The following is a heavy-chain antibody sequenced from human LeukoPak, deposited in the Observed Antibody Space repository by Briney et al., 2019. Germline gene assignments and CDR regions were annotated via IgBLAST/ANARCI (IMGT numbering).Heavy chain of an antibody. V-gene: IGHV3-23*01. CDR3: AKYGPQDSGSSHFDY. D-gene: IGHD1-26*01. CDR1: GFTFSSYA. J-gene: IGHJ4*02. Sequence: GGALRLSCTASGFTFSSYAMSWVRQAPGKGLEWVSAIRNSGSSTHYADSVKGRFTTSRDNSKNTLFLQMNSLRAEDTAIYYCAKYGPQDSGSSHFDYWGQGALVTVSS. CDR2: IRNSGSST.